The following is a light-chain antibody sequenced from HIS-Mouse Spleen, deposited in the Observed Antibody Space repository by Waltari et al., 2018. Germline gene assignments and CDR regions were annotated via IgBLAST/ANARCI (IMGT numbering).Light chain of an antibody. CDR1: QSISSY. J-gene: IGKJ2*01. CDR2: AAS. CDR3: QQSYSTPYT. V-gene: IGKV1-39*01. Sequence: DIQMTQSPSSLSASVGDRVTITCRARQSISSYLNWYQQKPGKAPKPLIYAASSLQSGVPSRFSGSGSGTDFTLTTSSLQPEDFATYYCQQSYSTPYTFGQGTKLEIK.